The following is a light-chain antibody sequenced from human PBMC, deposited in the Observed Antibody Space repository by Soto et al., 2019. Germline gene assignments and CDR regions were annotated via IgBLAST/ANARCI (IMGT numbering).Light chain of an antibody. CDR1: RSVSTY. Sequence: ESVLTQSQATLSLSPGGRSTLACRASRSVSTYLAWYQQKPGQAPRLVXFDIRNRATGIPDRFSGSGSGKDCTLNISRLEPEDFAVYYCQLYSRSPRQITFGQGTRLEIK. CDR3: QLYSRSPRQIT. V-gene: IGKV3-20*01. CDR2: DIR. J-gene: IGKJ5*01.